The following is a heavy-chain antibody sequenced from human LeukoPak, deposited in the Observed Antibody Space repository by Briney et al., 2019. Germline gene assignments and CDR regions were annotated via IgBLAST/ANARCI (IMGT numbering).Heavy chain of an antibody. D-gene: IGHD4-17*01. CDR1: GGTFSSYA. J-gene: IGHJ4*02. CDR2: FDPEDGET. Sequence: ASVKVSCKASGGTFSSYAISWVRQAPGKGLEWMGGFDPEDGETIYAQKFQGRVTMTEDTSTDTAYMELSSLRSEDTAVYYCATDPLYGDYLSAVYWGQGTLVTVSS. CDR3: ATDPLYGDYLSAVY. V-gene: IGHV1-24*01.